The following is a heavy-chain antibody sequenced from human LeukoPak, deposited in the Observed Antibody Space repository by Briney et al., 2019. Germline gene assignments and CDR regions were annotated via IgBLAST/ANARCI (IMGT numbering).Heavy chain of an antibody. J-gene: IGHJ4*02. V-gene: IGHV4-59*01. CDR2: IYHNGNS. Sequence: PSETLSLTCSVFGDSFNEYYWNWVRQPPGKGLQWIGYIYHNGNSNYNPSLKGRLTISVDTAKNQFSLKLTSVTAADTAVYYCARDAGLQSHFDYWGQGALVTVSS. CDR3: ARDAGLQSHFDY. D-gene: IGHD5-24*01. CDR1: GDSFNEYY.